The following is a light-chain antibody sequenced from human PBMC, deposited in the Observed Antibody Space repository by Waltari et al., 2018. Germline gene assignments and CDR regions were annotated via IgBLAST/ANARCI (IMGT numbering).Light chain of an antibody. CDR2: AAS. V-gene: IGKV1-17*01. CDR3: LQYNSHPFT. J-gene: IGKJ3*01. CDR1: QGISTY. Sequence: DIQMIQSPCSLPASAGDTVTITCRASQGISTYLNWYPQKPGKAPKRLIYAASSLESGVPSRFSGSGSRTDFTLTISSLQPEDFATYYCLQYNSHPFTFGPGTKLDIK.